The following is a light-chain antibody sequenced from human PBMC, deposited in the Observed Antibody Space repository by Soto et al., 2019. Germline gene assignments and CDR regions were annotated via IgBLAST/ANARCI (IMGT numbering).Light chain of an antibody. V-gene: IGLV2-14*01. CDR1: SSDVGGYNY. CDR3: NSYTPTNTRQIV. Sequence: ALTQPASVSGSPGQSITLSCTGTSSDVGGYNYVSWYQQHPGKAPKFMIYDVSNRPSGVSTRFSGSKSGNTASLTISGLQAEDEPDSYCNSYTPTNTRQIVFGTGTKVTVL. J-gene: IGLJ1*01. CDR2: DVS.